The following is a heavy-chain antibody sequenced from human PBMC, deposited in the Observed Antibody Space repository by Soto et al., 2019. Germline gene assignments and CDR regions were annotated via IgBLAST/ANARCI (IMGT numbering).Heavy chain of an antibody. J-gene: IGHJ3*02. D-gene: IGHD2-21*02. V-gene: IGHV3-30-3*01. CDR1: GFTFSLFA. Sequence: QEQLVESGGGVVQPGRSLRLTCAGSGFTFSLFAMHWVRQAPGKGLEWVTVISYDGSNIYYADSVMGRFTISRDNSKNAVYLKMNNLRTEDTAVYYCAAHLYCGNDCYQAAFDTWGHGTLVTVSS. CDR2: ISYDGSNI. CDR3: AAHLYCGNDCYQAAFDT.